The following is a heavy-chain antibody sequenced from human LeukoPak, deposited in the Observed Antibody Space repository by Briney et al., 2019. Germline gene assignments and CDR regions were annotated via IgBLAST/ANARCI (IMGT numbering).Heavy chain of an antibody. D-gene: IGHD1-26*01. Sequence: PSETLSLTCTVSGGSISSSSYYWGWIRQPPGKGLEWIGSIYYSGSTYYNPSLKSRVTISVDTSKNQFSLKLSSVTAADTAVYYCARSGRPAGKVGANTGYYFDYWGQGTLVTVSS. CDR1: GGSISSSSYY. V-gene: IGHV4-39*07. J-gene: IGHJ4*02. CDR3: ARSGRPAGKVGANTGYYFDY. CDR2: IYYSGST.